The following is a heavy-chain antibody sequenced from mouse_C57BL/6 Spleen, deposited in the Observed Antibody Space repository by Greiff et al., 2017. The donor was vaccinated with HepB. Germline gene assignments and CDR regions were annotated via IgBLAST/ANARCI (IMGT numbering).Heavy chain of an antibody. Sequence: SGAELVRPGASVKLSCTASGFNIKDDYMHWVKQRPEQGLEWIGWIDPENGDTEYASKFQGKATITADTSSNTAYLQLSSLTSEDTAVYYCTTRYFDVWGTGTTVTVSS. J-gene: IGHJ1*03. V-gene: IGHV14-4*01. CDR1: GFNIKDDY. CDR2: IDPENGDT. CDR3: TTRYFDV.